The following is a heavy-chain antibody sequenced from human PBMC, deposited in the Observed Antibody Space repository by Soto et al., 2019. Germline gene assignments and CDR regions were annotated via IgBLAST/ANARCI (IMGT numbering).Heavy chain of an antibody. V-gene: IGHV1-69*01. CDR2: IIPIFETA. CDR3: ATSTSSRWQNDY. CDR1: GGTFNTFA. J-gene: IGHJ4*02. D-gene: IGHD6-13*01. Sequence: QVQLEQSGAEVKKPGSSVKVSCKASGGTFNTFAISWVRQAPGQGLEWIGGIIPIFETANYAQRPQDRLTITADESTRPAYMELSRLTSDDPAIYFCATSTSSRWQNDYWGLGTLVVVSS.